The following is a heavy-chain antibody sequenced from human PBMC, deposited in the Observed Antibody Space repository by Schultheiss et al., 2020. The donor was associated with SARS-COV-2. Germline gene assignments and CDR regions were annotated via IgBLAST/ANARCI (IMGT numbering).Heavy chain of an antibody. V-gene: IGHV4-61*02. CDR3: ARDKVLLWFREGELNAFDI. CDR2: IYTSGST. D-gene: IGHD3-10*01. J-gene: IGHJ3*02. Sequence: SETLSLTCTVSGGSISSGSYYWSWIRQPAGKGLEWIGRIYTSGSTNYNPSLKSRVTISVDTSKNQFSLKLSSVTAADTAVYYCARDKVLLWFREGELNAFDIWGQGTMVTVSS. CDR1: GGSISSGSYY.